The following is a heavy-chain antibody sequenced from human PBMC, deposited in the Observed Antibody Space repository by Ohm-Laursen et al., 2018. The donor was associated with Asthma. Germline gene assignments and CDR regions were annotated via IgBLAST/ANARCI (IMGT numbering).Heavy chain of an antibody. Sequence: SLRLSCAASGYSFSLYSIHWVRQAPGKGLEWVAVISYDGSNKYYADSVKGRFTISRDNSKNTLYLQMNSLRDEDTAVYYCARGHTVGLDYWGQGTLVTVSS. CDR1: GYSFSLYS. V-gene: IGHV3-30*03. J-gene: IGHJ4*02. CDR2: ISYDGSNK. D-gene: IGHD4-23*01. CDR3: ARGHTVGLDY.